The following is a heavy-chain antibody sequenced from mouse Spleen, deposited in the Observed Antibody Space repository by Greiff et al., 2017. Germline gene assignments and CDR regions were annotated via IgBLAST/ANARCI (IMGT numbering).Heavy chain of an antibody. Sequence: DVMLVESGGGLVKLGGSLKLSCAASGFTFSSYYMSWVRQTPEKRLEWVATISSGGGNTYYPDSVKGRFTISRDNAKNTLYLQMSSLKSEDTAMYYCARDDYDGLDYWGQGTTLTVSS. D-gene: IGHD2-4*01. CDR2: ISSGGGNT. V-gene: IGHV5-9*01. J-gene: IGHJ2*01. CDR1: GFTFSSYY. CDR3: ARDDYDGLDY.